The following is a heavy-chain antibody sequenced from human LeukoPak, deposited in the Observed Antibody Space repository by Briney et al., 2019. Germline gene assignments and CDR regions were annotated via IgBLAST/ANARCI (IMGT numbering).Heavy chain of an antibody. CDR2: IYYTGT. V-gene: IGHV4-59*02. J-gene: IGHJ6*03. D-gene: IGHD3-10*01. Sequence: PSETLSLTCTVSGGSVTDYYWSWIRQSPGKGLEWIGYIYYTGTSYNPSLKSRVTISADTSKNQFSLKLISVTAADTAVYYCAREPARYYYGSGPTPGGYMDVWGKGTTITISS. CDR3: AREPARYYYGSGPTPGGYMDV. CDR1: GGSVTDYY.